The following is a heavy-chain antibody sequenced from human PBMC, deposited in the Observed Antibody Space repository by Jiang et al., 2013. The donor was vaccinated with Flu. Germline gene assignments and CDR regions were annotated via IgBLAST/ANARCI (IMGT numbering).Heavy chain of an antibody. CDR1: GFTFSSYS. Sequence: VQLLESGGGLVKPGGSLRLSCAASGFTFSSYSMNWVRQAPGKGLEWVSSISSSSSYIYYADSVKGRFTISRNNAKNSLYLQMNSLRAEDTAVYYCARGDDFWSGYYGNYGIDVWGQGDHGHRLL. CDR2: ISSSSSYI. V-gene: IGHV3-21*01. D-gene: IGHD3-3*01. CDR3: ARGDDFWSGYYGNYGIDV. J-gene: IGHJ6*02.